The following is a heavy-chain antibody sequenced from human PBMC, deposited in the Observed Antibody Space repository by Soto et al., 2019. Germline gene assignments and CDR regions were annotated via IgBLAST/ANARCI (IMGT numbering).Heavy chain of an antibody. CDR3: ATYRLSEDFDTSGLDY. Sequence: QVQLVQSGAEVKKPGASVKVSCKVSGYTLTELFMHWVRQAPGKGLEWMGGFDPEDGETIDAQKFQGRVTMTEDTSTDTAYMELSSLSFEDTAVYYCATYRLSEDFDTSGLDYWGQGTLVTVSS. V-gene: IGHV1-24*01. J-gene: IGHJ4*02. D-gene: IGHD3-22*01. CDR2: FDPEDGET. CDR1: GYTLTELF.